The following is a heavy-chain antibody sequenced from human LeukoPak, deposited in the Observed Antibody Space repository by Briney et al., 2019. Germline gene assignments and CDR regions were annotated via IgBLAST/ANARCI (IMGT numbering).Heavy chain of an antibody. CDR2: ISPYNGNT. J-gene: IGHJ4*02. D-gene: IGHD1-26*01. Sequence: WISPYNGNTNYAQKLQGRVTMTTDTSTSTAYMELRSLRSDDTAVYYCAREGVVSGSGGYWGQGTLVTVSS. CDR3: AREGVVSGSGGY. V-gene: IGHV1-18*01.